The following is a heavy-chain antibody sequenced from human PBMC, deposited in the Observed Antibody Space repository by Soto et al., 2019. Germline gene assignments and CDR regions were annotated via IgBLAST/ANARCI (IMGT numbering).Heavy chain of an antibody. CDR1: GFTFSSYA. J-gene: IGHJ3*02. CDR3: AKDHADIVVVVAATGGVAFDI. Sequence: EVQLLESGGGLVQPGGSLRLSCAASGFTFSSYAMSWVRQAPGKGLEWVSAISGSGGSTYYADSVKGRFTISRDNSKNTLYLQMNSLRAEDTAVYYCAKDHADIVVVVAATGGVAFDIGGQGTMVTVSS. CDR2: ISGSGGST. D-gene: IGHD2-15*01. V-gene: IGHV3-23*01.